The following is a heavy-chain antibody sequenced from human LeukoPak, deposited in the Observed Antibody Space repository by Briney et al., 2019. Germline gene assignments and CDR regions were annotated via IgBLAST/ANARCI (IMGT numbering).Heavy chain of an antibody. D-gene: IGHD3-22*01. V-gene: IGHV4-31*03. J-gene: IGHJ3*02. CDR2: ISYSGNT. CDR1: GVCKSSVGYY. Sequence: SETLTLICTVSGVCKSSVGYYWSWIRQYPGKGLEWIGYISYSGNTYYNPSLKSRVSISVDESKTQFSLNLSSVTAADTALYYCARDWPKYYEGSAQYNAFNIWGRGPMVTVSS. CDR3: ARDWPKYYEGSAQYNAFNI.